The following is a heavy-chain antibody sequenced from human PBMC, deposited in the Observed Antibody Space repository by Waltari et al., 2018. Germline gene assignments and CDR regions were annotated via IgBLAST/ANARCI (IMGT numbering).Heavy chain of an antibody. V-gene: IGHV3-23*01. CDR3: GRAAGIDF. CDR2: ISDAGGRI. CDR1: GFTFSSYV. J-gene: IGHJ4*02. Sequence: EVHLLESGGGLVQPGGSLRLSCAASGFTFSSYVMHWVRQAPGEGLECVSSISDAGGRIYYADSVKGRFTISRDNSKNTLFLQMNSLRADDTAVYYCGRAAGIDFWGQGTLVTVSS.